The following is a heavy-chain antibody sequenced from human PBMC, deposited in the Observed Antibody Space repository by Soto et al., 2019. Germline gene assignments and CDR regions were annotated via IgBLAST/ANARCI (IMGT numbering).Heavy chain of an antibody. J-gene: IGHJ4*02. CDR3: ARGAPPEVD. Sequence: QVQLVQSGAEVKKPGASVKVSCKASGYTFTSYHISWVRQAPGQGLEWMGWISAYNGNTNYAQKRXGRVTRTTDRATSAAYMELRSLRSADTAVYYCARGAPPEVDWGQGTLVTVSS. V-gene: IGHV1-18*01. CDR1: GYTFTSYH. D-gene: IGHD2-2*01. CDR2: ISAYNGNT.